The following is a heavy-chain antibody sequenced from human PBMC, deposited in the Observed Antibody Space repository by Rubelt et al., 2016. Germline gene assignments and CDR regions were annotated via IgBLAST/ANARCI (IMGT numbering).Heavy chain of an antibody. V-gene: IGHV4-34*01. CDR1: GGSFSGYY. CDR2: INHSGST. CDR3: ARVSGWYRAPGQDFDY. D-gene: IGHD6-19*01. Sequence: QVQLQQWGAGLLKPSETLSLTCAVYGGSFSGYYWSWIRQPPGKGLEWIGEINHSGSTNYNPSLKSRVTISEDTSKNQFSLKLRSVTAAVTAVYYCARVSGWYRAPGQDFDYWGQGTLVTVSS. J-gene: IGHJ4*02.